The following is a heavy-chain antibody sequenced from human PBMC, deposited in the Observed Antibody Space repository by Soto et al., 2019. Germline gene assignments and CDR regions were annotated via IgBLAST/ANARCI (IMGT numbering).Heavy chain of an antibody. D-gene: IGHD6-13*01. CDR3: TRDASRDSSARGWFDP. CDR1: GFTFRSFT. Sequence: PGGSLRLSCAASGFTFRSFTMNWVRQAPGKGLEWVSTIISNSAYIYYTDALRGRFTISRDNAKNSLHLQMNSLRAEDTAVYYCTRDASRDSSARGWFDPWGPGTLVTVSS. J-gene: IGHJ5*02. CDR2: IISNSAYI. V-gene: IGHV3-21*01.